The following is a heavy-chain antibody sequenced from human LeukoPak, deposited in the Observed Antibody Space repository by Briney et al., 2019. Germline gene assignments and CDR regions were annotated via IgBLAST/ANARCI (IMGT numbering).Heavy chain of an antibody. J-gene: IGHJ4*02. Sequence: GGSLRLSCAASGFTFRNYAMHWVRQAPGKGLEWVVVIWYDGSNKYYADSVKGRFTISRDNSKNTLYLQMNSLRAEDTAVYYCARDNYSNLDYWGQGTLVTVSS. V-gene: IGHV3-33*08. CDR1: GFTFRNYA. CDR3: ARDNYSNLDY. CDR2: IWYDGSNK. D-gene: IGHD4-11*01.